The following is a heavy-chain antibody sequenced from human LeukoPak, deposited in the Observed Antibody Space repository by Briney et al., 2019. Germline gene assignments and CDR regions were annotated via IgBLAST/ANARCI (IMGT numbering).Heavy chain of an antibody. CDR3: ARVSDSSGYYFAFDY. V-gene: IGHV1-69*05. Sequence: SVKVSCKASGYTFTSYDINWVRQAPGQGLEWMGGIIPIFGTANYAQKLQGRVTVTTDESTSTAYMELSSLRSEDTAVYYRARVSDSSGYYFAFDYWGQGTLVTVSS. CDR2: IIPIFGTA. D-gene: IGHD3-22*01. J-gene: IGHJ4*02. CDR1: GYTFTSYD.